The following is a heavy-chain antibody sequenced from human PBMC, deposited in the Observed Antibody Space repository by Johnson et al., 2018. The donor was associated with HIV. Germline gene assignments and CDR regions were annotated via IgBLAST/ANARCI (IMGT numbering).Heavy chain of an antibody. D-gene: IGHD6-6*01. CDR1: GFTVSSNY. CDR3: AREYSSLSQGAFDI. J-gene: IGHJ3*02. CDR2: ISYDGSNK. Sequence: HVQLVESGGGLVQPGGSLRLSCAASGFTVSSNYMSWVRQAPGKGLEWVAVISYDGSNKYYADSVKGRFTISRDNSKNTLYLQMNSLRAEDTAVYYCAREYSSLSQGAFDIWGQGTMVTVSS. V-gene: IGHV3-30*03.